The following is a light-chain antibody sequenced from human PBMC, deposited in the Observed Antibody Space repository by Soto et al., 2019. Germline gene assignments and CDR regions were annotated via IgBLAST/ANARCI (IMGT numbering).Light chain of an antibody. V-gene: IGKV4-1*01. CDR1: QSVLYNANKKSY. J-gene: IGKJ4*01. CDR2: WAS. CDR3: QQYYTTPLT. Sequence: DIVMTQSPDSLAVSLGERATINCKSSQSVLYNANKKSYLAWYQQKPGQSPKLLFYWASTRESGIPDRFSGSGSGTDFTLNISSLQAEDVGVYYCQQYYTTPLTFGGGTKVEIK.